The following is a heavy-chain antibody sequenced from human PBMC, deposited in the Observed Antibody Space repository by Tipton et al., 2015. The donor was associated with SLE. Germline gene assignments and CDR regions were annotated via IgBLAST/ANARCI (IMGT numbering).Heavy chain of an antibody. CDR1: GGSFSGYY. Sequence: TLSLTCAVYGGSFSGYYWSWIRQPPGKGLEWIGEINDSGSTNYNPSLKSRVTISVDTSKNQFSLKLSSVTAADTAVYYCARDTQYSYGQFGAFDIWGQGTMVTVSS. V-gene: IGHV4-34*01. CDR3: ARDTQYSYGQFGAFDI. J-gene: IGHJ3*02. D-gene: IGHD5-18*01. CDR2: INDSGST.